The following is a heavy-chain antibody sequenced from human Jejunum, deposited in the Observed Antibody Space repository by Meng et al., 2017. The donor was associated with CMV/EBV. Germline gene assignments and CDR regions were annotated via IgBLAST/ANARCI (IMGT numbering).Heavy chain of an antibody. CDR2: ILWDDDR. J-gene: IGHJ4*02. CDR1: GFSLTTTGMG. CDR3: ARGGPVFDF. Sequence: QITLNESGPTLVKPTQTLTLTCSFSGFSLTTTGMGVGWIRQPPGKALEWLALILWDDDRLYNPSLKTRVTITEDMSTNQVVLTMTNMDPADTGTYYCARGGPVFDFWGQGALVTVSS. V-gene: IGHV2-5*02.